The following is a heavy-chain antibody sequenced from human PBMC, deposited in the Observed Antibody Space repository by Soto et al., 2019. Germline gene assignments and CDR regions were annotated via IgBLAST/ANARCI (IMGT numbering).Heavy chain of an antibody. J-gene: IGHJ6*02. Sequence: GGSLRLSCAASGITFNSYSMNWVRQAPGKGLEWVSSISSVSTYIYYADSVKGRFTISRDNAKNSLYLQMNSLRAEDTAVYYCVKSRDTYNFYFYYGMDVWGQGTTVTVSS. CDR1: GITFNSYS. V-gene: IGHV3-21*01. D-gene: IGHD2-2*01. CDR3: VKSRDTYNFYFYYGMDV. CDR2: ISSVSTYI.